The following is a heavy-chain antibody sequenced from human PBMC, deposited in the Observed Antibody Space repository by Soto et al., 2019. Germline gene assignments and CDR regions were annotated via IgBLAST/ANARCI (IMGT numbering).Heavy chain of an antibody. V-gene: IGHV3-23*01. J-gene: IGHJ4*02. CDR3: AKDPAQWLASDY. CDR2: ISGSGGST. Sequence: EVQLLESGGGLVQPGGSLRLSCAASGFTFSSYAMSWVRQAPGKGLERVSAISGSGGSTYYADSVKGRFTISRDNSKNTLYLQMNSLRAEDTAVYYCAKDPAQWLASDYWGQGTLVTVSS. CDR1: GFTFSSYA. D-gene: IGHD6-19*01.